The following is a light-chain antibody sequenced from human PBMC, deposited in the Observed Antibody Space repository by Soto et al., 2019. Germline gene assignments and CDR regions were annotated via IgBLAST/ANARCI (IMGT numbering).Light chain of an antibody. Sequence: IVFTQSPGTLSLSPGERATLSCRTSQSVSNYLAWYQQKPGQAPRLLIYGASNRATGIPDRFSGSGSGTDFTLTISRLEPEDFAVYYCQQYGSSGTFGQGTKVDIK. V-gene: IGKV3-20*01. CDR3: QQYGSSGT. CDR1: QSVSNY. CDR2: GAS. J-gene: IGKJ1*01.